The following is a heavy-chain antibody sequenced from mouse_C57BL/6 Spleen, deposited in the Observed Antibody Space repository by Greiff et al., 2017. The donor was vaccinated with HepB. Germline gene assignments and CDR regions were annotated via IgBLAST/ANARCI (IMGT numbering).Heavy chain of an antibody. CDR2: INPNNGGT. J-gene: IGHJ4*01. CDR3: ANSFYYYGSSYYAMDY. D-gene: IGHD1-1*01. CDR1: GYTFTDYN. V-gene: IGHV1-22*01. Sequence: VQLKQSGPELVKPGASVKMSCKASGYTFTDYNMHWVKQSHGKSLEWIGYINPNNGGTSYNQKFKGKATLTVNKSSSTAYMELRSLTSEDSAVYYCANSFYYYGSSYYAMDYWGQGTSVTVSS.